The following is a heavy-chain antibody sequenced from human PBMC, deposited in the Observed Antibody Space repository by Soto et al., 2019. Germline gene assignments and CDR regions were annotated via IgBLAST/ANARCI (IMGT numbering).Heavy chain of an antibody. V-gene: IGHV1-69*13. CDR3: ARDRSYYDSSGYYYSPYFDY. D-gene: IGHD3-22*01. CDR1: GGTLSSYA. J-gene: IGHJ4*02. Sequence: SVKVSCTASGGTLSSYAISCVRQAPGQGLEWMGGIIPIFGTANYAQKFQGRVTITADESTSTAYMELSSLRSEDTAVYYCARDRSYYDSSGYYYSPYFDYWGQGTLVTVS. CDR2: IIPIFGTA.